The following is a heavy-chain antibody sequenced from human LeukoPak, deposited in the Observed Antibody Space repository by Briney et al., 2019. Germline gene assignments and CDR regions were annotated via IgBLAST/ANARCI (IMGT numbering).Heavy chain of an antibody. CDR1: GFTFSSSA. D-gene: IGHD5-12*01. J-gene: IGHJ3*02. CDR3: GGYSGYRRAFDI. CDR2: ISDTGRLS. V-gene: IGHV3-23*01. Sequence: GGSLRLSCAASGFTFSSSAMSWVRQAPGKGLEWVAAISDTGRLSYCADSVNGRFTISRDNSKNTLYLQMNSLRAEDTAVYYCGGYSGYRRAFDIWGQGTMVTVSS.